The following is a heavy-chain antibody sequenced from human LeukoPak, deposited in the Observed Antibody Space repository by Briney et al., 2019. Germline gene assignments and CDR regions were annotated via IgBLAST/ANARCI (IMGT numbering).Heavy chain of an antibody. CDR1: GFIFNNYG. CDR2: MPHDGSDK. Sequence: GGSLRLSCATTGFIFNNYGMHWVRQAPGKGLEWVALMPHDGSDKYYADSVKGRFTISRDNSKNTLYLQMNSLRVEDTAIYYCARDLKMKYCDFWGQGTLVTVSS. V-gene: IGHV3-33*05. CDR3: ARDLKMKYCDF. J-gene: IGHJ4*02. D-gene: IGHD5-24*01.